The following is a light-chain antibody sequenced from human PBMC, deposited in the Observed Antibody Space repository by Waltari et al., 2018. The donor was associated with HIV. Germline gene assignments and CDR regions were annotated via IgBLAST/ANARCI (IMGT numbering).Light chain of an antibody. CDR1: QSLLHSDGKTY. CDR2: EVS. Sequence: DVVMTQTPFSLSVIPGRPASISCKSSQSLLHSDGKTYLYWYLQKSGQPPQLLIYEVSNRFSGVPARFSGSGSGADFTLKISRVELEDVGVYYCMQTIQPPYTFGQGTNLEIK. CDR3: MQTIQPPYT. V-gene: IGKV2D-29*01. J-gene: IGKJ2*01.